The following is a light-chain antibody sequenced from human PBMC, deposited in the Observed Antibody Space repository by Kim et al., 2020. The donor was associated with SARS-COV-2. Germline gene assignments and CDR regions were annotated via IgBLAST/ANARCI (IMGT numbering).Light chain of an antibody. CDR1: QSLVHSYGNTY. CDR3: MQGTPWPRT. CDR2: KVS. V-gene: IGKV2-30*02. J-gene: IGKJ1*01. Sequence: DVVMTQSPLSLPVTLGQPASISCRSSQSLVHSYGNTYLNWFQQRPGQSPRRLIYKVSNRDSGVPDRFSGSGSGTDFTLKISRVEAEDVGVYYCMQGTPWPRTFGQGTKVDIK.